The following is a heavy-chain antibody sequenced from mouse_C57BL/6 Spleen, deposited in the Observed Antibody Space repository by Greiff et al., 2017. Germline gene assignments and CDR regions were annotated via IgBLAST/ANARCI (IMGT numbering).Heavy chain of an antibody. J-gene: IGHJ3*01. CDR3: ARALNPPEFAY. CDR1: GYAFTNYL. Sequence: QVQLKQSGAELVRPGTSVKVSCKASGYAFTNYLIEWVKQRPGQGLEWIGVINPGSGGTNYNEKFKGKATLTADKSSSTAYMQLSSLTSEDSAVYFCARALNPPEFAYWGQGTLVTVSA. V-gene: IGHV1-54*01. CDR2: INPGSGGT.